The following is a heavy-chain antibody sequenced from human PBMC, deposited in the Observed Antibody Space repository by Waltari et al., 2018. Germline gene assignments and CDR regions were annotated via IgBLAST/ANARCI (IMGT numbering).Heavy chain of an antibody. CDR3: ARRVGIGDYFDY. J-gene: IGHJ4*02. CDR1: GDSIPSSDHF. Sequence: QLQLQESGPGLGKPSATLSLTCTVTGDSIPSSDHFWAWLRQSPGKGLGRIGSIHYSGSPHYNPSLKSRVTISVDTSKNQFSLRLSSATAADTGVYYCARRVGIGDYFDYWGQGTLVTVSS. CDR2: IHYSGSP. D-gene: IGHD2-21*01. V-gene: IGHV4-39*01.